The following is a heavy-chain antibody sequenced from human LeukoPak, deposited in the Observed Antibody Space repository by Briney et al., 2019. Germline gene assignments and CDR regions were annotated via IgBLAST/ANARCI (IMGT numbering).Heavy chain of an antibody. V-gene: IGHV1-2*02. Sequence: ASVKVSCKASGYSFTGYYIHWVRQAPGQGLEWMAWINPNSGDTNFAQKFQGRVTMTRDTSISTVYMELSRLRSDDTAVFFCARGYYDSSDFEYFQHWGQGTLVTVSS. CDR3: ARGYYDSSDFEYFQH. J-gene: IGHJ1*01. D-gene: IGHD3-22*01. CDR1: GYSFTGYY. CDR2: INPNSGDT.